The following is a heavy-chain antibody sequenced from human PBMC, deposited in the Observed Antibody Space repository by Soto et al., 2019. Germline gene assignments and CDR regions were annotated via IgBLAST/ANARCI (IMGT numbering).Heavy chain of an antibody. Sequence: QLQLQESGPGLVKPSETLSLTCTVSGGSVTSSSYYWCWLRQPPGKGLEWIGSVYYSGSTYYNPSLASRVTISVDKSKNQFSLKLMSLSAADTAVYYCGRLEGLATISYYFDYWGQGALVTVSS. CDR2: VYYSGST. CDR3: GRLEGLATISYYFDY. CDR1: GGSVTSSSYY. V-gene: IGHV4-39*01. D-gene: IGHD3-9*01. J-gene: IGHJ4*02.